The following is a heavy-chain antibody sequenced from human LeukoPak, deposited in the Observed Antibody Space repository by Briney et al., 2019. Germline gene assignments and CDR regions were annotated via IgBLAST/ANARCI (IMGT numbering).Heavy chain of an antibody. CDR2: INPNSGGT. J-gene: IGHJ4*02. CDR1: GYTFTGYY. V-gene: IGHV1-2*02. CDR3: VRASLGY. Sequence: ASVKVSCKASGYTFTGYYMHWVRQAPGQGLEWMGWINPNSGGTNYAQKFQGRVTMTRDTSITTAYVEVSSLTSDDTAVYFCVRASLGYWGQGTLVTVSS.